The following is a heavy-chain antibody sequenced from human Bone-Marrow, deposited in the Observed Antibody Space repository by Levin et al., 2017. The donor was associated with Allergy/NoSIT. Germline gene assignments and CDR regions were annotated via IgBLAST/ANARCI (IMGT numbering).Heavy chain of an antibody. J-gene: IGHJ6*02. CDR2: IYPGDYYPGDSNT. CDR3: AEGATNLYYYGMDV. V-gene: IGHV5-51*01. CDR1: GYYFASYW. Sequence: PGGSLRLSCQGSGYYFASYWIAWVRQMPGKGLEWMGIIYPGDYYPGDSNTIYSPSFQGQVTISADKSISTAFLQWRSLKASDTAMYYCAEGATNLYYYGMDVWGQGTTVTVS. D-gene: IGHD5-24*01.